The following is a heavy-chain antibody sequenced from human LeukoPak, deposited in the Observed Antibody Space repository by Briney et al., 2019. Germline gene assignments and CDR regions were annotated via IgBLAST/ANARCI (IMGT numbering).Heavy chain of an antibody. CDR1: GFTFSSYA. D-gene: IGHD4-23*01. CDR2: ISGSGGST. Sequence: GGSLRLSCAASGFTFSSYAMSWVRQAPGKGLGWVSAISGSGGSTYYADSVKGRFTISRDNSKNTLYLQMNSLRAEDTAVYYCAKASAYGGNGYWGQGTLVTVSS. J-gene: IGHJ4*02. CDR3: AKASAYGGNGY. V-gene: IGHV3-23*01.